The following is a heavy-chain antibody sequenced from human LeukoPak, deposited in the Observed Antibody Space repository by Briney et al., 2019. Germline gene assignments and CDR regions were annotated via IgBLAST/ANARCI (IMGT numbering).Heavy chain of an antibody. J-gene: IGHJ4*02. CDR1: GFTFSSYA. D-gene: IGHD2-2*02. Sequence: GRSLRLSCAASGFTFSSYAMHWVRQAPGKGLEWVAVISYDGSNKYYADSVKGRFTISRDNSKNTLYLQMNSLRAEDTAVYYCARDWARRYCSSTSCYKGVNYWGQGTLVTVSS. V-gene: IGHV3-30-3*01. CDR2: ISYDGSNK. CDR3: ARDWARRYCSSTSCYKGVNY.